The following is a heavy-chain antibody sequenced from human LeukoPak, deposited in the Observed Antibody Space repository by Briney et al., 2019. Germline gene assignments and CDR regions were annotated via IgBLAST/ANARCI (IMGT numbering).Heavy chain of an antibody. D-gene: IGHD2-8*01. CDR3: ASDGPNVSGCDY. V-gene: IGHV1-2*06. Sequence: ASVKVSCKASGYTFTGYYMHWVRQAPGQGLEWMGRINPNSGGINYAQKFQGRVTMTRDTSISTAYMELSRLRSDDTAVYYCASDGPNVSGCDYWGQGTLVTVSS. CDR2: INPNSGGI. CDR1: GYTFTGYY. J-gene: IGHJ4*02.